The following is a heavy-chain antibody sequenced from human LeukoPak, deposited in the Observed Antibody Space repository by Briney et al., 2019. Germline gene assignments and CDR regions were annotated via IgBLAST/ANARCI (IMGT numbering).Heavy chain of an antibody. CDR3: ARNWFDP. J-gene: IGHJ5*02. CDR1: GFTFKDYG. CDR2: INWNGGGT. Sequence: GGSLRLSCAATGFTFKDYGMHWVRQPPGKGLEWGSSINWNGGGTDYADSVKGRFTISRDKSKNTVYLQMNSLRFEDTAMYYCARNWFDPWGQGTLVTVSS. V-gene: IGHV3-20*04.